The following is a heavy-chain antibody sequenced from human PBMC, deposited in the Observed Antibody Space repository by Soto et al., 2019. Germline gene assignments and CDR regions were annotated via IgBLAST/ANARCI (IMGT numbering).Heavy chain of an antibody. V-gene: IGHV4-61*01. CDR2: IYNNGST. CDR1: GGPFSSGSFY. J-gene: IGHJ5*02. D-gene: IGHD1-26*01. CDR3: ARRDTEWELGGGWFDP. Sequence: PXGTLGLNCTISGGPFSSGSFYWSWIRQPPGKGLEWIGYIYNNGSTNYKSSLKSRVTISVDTSKNQFSLKLSFVTAVDTAVYYCARRDTEWELGGGWFDPWGHGTLVTVSS.